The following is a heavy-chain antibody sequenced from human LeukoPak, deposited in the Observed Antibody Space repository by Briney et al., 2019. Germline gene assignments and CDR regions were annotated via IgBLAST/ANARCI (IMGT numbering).Heavy chain of an antibody. Sequence: ASVKVSCKASGYTFTSYGISWVRQSPGQRLEWRGWISAYNGNTNYAQQLQGRVTMTTEKYTSTPYMELRSLRSDDTAVYYCASNSGRAYYYDSSPSLNDALDIWGQGTMVTVSS. V-gene: IGHV1-18*01. D-gene: IGHD3-22*01. CDR2: ISAYNGNT. CDR3: ASNSGRAYYYDSSPSLNDALDI. J-gene: IGHJ3*02. CDR1: GYTFTSYG.